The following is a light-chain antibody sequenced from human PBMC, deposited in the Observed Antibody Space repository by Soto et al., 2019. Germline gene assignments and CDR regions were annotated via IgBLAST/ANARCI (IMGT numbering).Light chain of an antibody. CDR3: TSCTTGDTLL. CDR2: EVS. CDR1: SSDIGSFDY. J-gene: IGLJ2*01. Sequence: QSVLTQPASVSGSPGQSITISCTGSSSDIGSFDYVSWYQQFPGTAPKLIIYEVSRRPSGVPYRVSGSKSGNTASLTISGLQAEDESHYYCTSCTTGDTLLFGGGTKLTVL. V-gene: IGLV2-14*01.